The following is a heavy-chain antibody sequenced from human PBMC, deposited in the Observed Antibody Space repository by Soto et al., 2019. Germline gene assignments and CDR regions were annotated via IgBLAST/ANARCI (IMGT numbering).Heavy chain of an antibody. J-gene: IGHJ5*02. V-gene: IGHV1-18*04. D-gene: IGHD3-3*01. CDR2: ISAYNGNT. CDR1: GYTFTSYG. Sequence: ASVKVSCKASGYTFTSYGISWVRQAPGQGLEWMGWISAYNGNTNYAQKLQGRVTMTTDTSTSTAYMELRSLRSDDTAVYYCARDYYDFWSGYSSQLWFDPWGRGTLVTVSS. CDR3: ARDYYDFWSGYSSQLWFDP.